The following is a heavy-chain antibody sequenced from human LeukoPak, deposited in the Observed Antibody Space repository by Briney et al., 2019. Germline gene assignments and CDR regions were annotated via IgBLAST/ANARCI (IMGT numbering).Heavy chain of an antibody. D-gene: IGHD3-22*01. Sequence: SVKVSCKASGGTFSSYAISWVRQAPGQGLEWMGGIIPIFGTANYARKFQGRVTITADESTSTAYMELSSLRSGDTAVYYCARAYYYDSSGYRDWYFDLWGRGTLVTVSS. J-gene: IGHJ2*01. CDR1: GGTFSSYA. V-gene: IGHV1-69*13. CDR2: IIPIFGTA. CDR3: ARAYYYDSSGYRDWYFDL.